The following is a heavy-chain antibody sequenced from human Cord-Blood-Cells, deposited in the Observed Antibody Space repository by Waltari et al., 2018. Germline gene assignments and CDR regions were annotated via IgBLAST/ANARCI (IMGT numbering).Heavy chain of an antibody. V-gene: IGHV4-4*07. CDR2: IYTSGST. Sequence: QVQLQESGPGLVKPSETLSLTCTVSGGSISSSYWTWIRQPAGKGLEWIGRIYTSGSTNYNPSLKSRVTMSVDTSKNQFSLKLSSVTAADTAVYYCARDLSPRRGRVCFDYWGQGTLVTVSS. CDR1: GGSISSSY. CDR3: ARDLSPRRGRVCFDY. J-gene: IGHJ4*02.